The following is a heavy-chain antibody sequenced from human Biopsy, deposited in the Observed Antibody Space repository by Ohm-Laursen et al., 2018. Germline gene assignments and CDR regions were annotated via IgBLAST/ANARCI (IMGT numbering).Heavy chain of an antibody. D-gene: IGHD3-10*01. V-gene: IGHV1-2*02. Sequence: GASVKVSCKASGYTFTGYYMHWVRQAPGQGLEWMGWINPNSGVTNYARRFQGRVTMTRDTSISTAYMELSRLRSDDTAVYYCARDPRYGYGSYFDYWGQGTLVAVSS. CDR3: ARDPRYGYGSYFDY. J-gene: IGHJ4*02. CDR2: INPNSGVT. CDR1: GYTFTGYY.